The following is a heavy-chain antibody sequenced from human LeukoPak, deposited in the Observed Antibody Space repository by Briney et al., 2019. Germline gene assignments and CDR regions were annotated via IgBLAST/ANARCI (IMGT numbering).Heavy chain of an antibody. V-gene: IGHV3-21*01. D-gene: IGHD5-12*01. CDR1: GFTFSSYS. Sequence: PGGSLRLSCAASGFTFSSYSMNWVRQAPGKGLEWVSSISSSNSYIYYADSVKGRFTISRDNSKNTLYLQMNSLRADDTAVYYCSKPMYNGYDYGVDYWGQGTLVTVSS. J-gene: IGHJ4*02. CDR2: ISSSNSYI. CDR3: SKPMYNGYDYGVDY.